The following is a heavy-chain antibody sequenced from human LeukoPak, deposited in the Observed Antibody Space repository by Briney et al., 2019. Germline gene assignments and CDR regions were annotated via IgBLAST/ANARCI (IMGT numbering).Heavy chain of an antibody. J-gene: IGHJ4*02. V-gene: IGHV3-9*01. CDR2: ISWNSGSI. CDR3: AKGASWGIAVADRQFDY. Sequence: PGGSLRLSCAASGLTFDDYAMHWVRQAPGKGLEWVSGISWNSGSIGYADSVKGRFTISRDNAKNSLYLQMNSLRAEDTALYYCAKGASWGIAVADRQFDYWGQGTLVTVSS. D-gene: IGHD6-19*01. CDR1: GLTFDDYA.